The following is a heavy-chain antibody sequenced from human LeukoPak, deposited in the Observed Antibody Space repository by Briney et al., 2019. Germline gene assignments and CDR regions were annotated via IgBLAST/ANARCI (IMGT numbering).Heavy chain of an antibody. J-gene: IGHJ5*02. V-gene: IGHV4-59*08. CDR1: GGSISSYY. CDR3: ARCQGYCTSTSCHELPGA. Sequence: SETLSLTCTVSGGSISSYYWSWIRQPPGKGLEWIGYIYYTGSTNYNPSLKSRVTISVDTSKNQFSLKLSSVTAADTAVYYCARCQGYCTSTSCHELPGAWGQGTLVTVSS. CDR2: IYYTGST. D-gene: IGHD2-2*01.